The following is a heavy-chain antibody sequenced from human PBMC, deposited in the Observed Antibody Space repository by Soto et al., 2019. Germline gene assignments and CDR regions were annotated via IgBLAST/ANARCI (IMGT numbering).Heavy chain of an antibody. V-gene: IGHV4-39*01. D-gene: IGHD3-10*01. CDR3: ARRNGASIIRVRGVIQNFDY. Sequence: QLQLQESGPGLVKPSETLSLTCTVSGGSISSSSYYWGWIRRPPGKGLEWIGSIYYSGSTYYNPSLKSRVTISVDTSKNQFSLKLSSVTAADTAVYYCARRNGASIIRVRGVIQNFDYWGQGTLVTVSS. CDR1: GGSISSSSYY. J-gene: IGHJ4*02. CDR2: IYYSGST.